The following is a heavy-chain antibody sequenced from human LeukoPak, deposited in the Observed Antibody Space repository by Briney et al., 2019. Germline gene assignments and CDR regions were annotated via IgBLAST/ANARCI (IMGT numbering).Heavy chain of an antibody. CDR1: GGSISSSSYY. CDR3: ASFDSSGYYLDY. J-gene: IGHJ4*02. D-gene: IGHD3-22*01. Sequence: PSETLSLTCSVSGGSISSSSYYWGWTRQPPGKGLEWIGSIFYSGSTHYNPSLKSRVTISVDPSKNQFSLKLSSVTAADTAVYYCASFDSSGYYLDYWGQGTLVTVSS. V-gene: IGHV4-39*01. CDR2: IFYSGST.